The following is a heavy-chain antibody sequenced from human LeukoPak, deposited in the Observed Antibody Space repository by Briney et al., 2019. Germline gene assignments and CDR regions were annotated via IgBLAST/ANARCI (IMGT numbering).Heavy chain of an antibody. CDR1: GFTFNSFA. V-gene: IGHV3-23*01. Sequence: GGSLRLSCAASGFTFNSFAMNWVRQAPGKGLEWVSVVSGGGYSTYYADSVKGRFTISRDNSKSTLYLQMNSLGVEDTALYYCARDSRQLALDSWGQGTLVTVSS. CDR3: ARDSRQLALDS. CDR2: VSGGGYST. J-gene: IGHJ4*02. D-gene: IGHD6-13*01.